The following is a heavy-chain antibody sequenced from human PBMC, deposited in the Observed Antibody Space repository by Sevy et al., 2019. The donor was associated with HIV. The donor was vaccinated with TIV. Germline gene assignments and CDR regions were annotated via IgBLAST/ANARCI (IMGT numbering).Heavy chain of an antibody. CDR2: MNPNSGNT. CDR1: GYTFTSYD. D-gene: IGHD3-22*01. J-gene: IGHJ4*02. Sequence: ASVKLSCKASGYTFTSYDINWVRQATGQGLEWMGWMNPNSGNTGYAQKFQGRVTMTRNTSISTAYMELSSLRSEDTAVYYCARDTYYYDSSGYFIFDSWGQGTLVTVSS. V-gene: IGHV1-8*01. CDR3: ARDTYYYDSSGYFIFDS.